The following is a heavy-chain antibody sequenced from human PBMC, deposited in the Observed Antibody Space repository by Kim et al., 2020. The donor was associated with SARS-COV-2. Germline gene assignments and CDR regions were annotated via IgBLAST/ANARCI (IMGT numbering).Heavy chain of an antibody. V-gene: IGHV1-2*04. CDR3: ARAGRGGITMVRGDYYYGMDV. Sequence: ASVKVSCKASGYTFTGYYMHWVRQAPGQGLEWMGWINPNSGGTNYAQKFQGWVTMTRDTSISTAYMELSRLRSDDTAVYYCARAGRGGITMVRGDYYYGMDVWGQGTTVTVSS. D-gene: IGHD3-10*01. CDR2: INPNSGGT. CDR1: GYTFTGYY. J-gene: IGHJ6*02.